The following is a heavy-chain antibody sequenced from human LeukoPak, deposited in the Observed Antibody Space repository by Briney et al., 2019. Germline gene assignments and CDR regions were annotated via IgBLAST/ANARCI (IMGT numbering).Heavy chain of an antibody. J-gene: IGHJ3*02. V-gene: IGHV3-23*01. CDR1: GFTFSSYA. Sequence: GGSLRLSCAASGFTFSSYAMSWVRQAPGKGLEWVSAISGSGGSTYYADSVKGRFTISRDNSKNALYLQMNSLRAEDTAVYYCAKDIAVAVNASDIWGQGTMVTVSS. CDR2: ISGSGGST. D-gene: IGHD6-19*01. CDR3: AKDIAVAVNASDI.